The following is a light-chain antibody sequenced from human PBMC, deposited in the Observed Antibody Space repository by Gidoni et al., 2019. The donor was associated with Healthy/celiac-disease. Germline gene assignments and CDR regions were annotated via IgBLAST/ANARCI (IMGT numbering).Light chain of an antibody. CDR2: GAS. CDR1: QSVSSSY. J-gene: IGKJ1*01. CDR3: QQYATSPPGT. Sequence: EIVLTQSPGTLSLSPGERATLSCRASQSVSSSYLAWYQQIPGQAPRLLMYGASSRATGIPDRFSGYGSGTDFTLTISRLEPEDFAVYYCQQYATSPPGTFGQGTKVEIK. V-gene: IGKV3-20*01.